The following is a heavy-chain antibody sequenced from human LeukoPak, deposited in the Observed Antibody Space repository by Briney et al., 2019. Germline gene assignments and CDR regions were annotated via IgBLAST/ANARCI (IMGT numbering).Heavy chain of an antibody. J-gene: IGHJ3*02. CDR3: ARASKDYYDSSGSPLDI. CDR2: IYYSGST. D-gene: IGHD3-22*01. Sequence: SETLSLTCTVSGYSISSGYYWGWIRQPPGKGLEWIGSIYYSGSTYYNPSLKSRVTISVDTSKNQFSLKLSSVTAADTAVYYRARASKDYYDSSGSPLDIWGQGTMVTVSS. V-gene: IGHV4-38-2*02. CDR1: GYSISSGYY.